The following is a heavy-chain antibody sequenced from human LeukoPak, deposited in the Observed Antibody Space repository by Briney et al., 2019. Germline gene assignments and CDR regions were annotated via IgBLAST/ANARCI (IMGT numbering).Heavy chain of an antibody. J-gene: IGHJ6*03. CDR2: MNPNSGNT. V-gene: IGHV1-8*01. D-gene: IGHD3-3*01. CDR3: ARGSRSSVTIFGVVTGLYYYYMDV. Sequence: ASVKVSCKASGYTFTSYDINWVRQATGQGLEWMGWMNPNSGNTGYAQKFQGRVTMTRNTSISTAYMELSSLRSEDTAVYHCARGSRSSVTIFGVVTGLYYYYMDVWGKGTTVTVSS. CDR1: GYTFTSYD.